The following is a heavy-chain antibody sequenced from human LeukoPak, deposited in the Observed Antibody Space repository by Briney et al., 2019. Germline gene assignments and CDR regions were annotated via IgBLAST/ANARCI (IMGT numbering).Heavy chain of an antibody. CDR3: ARVGGPYDSRFDY. J-gene: IGHJ4*02. Sequence: SQTLSLXCTVSGGSISSGDYYWSWIRQPPGKGREWIGYIYYSGSTYYNPSLKSRVTISVDTSKNQFSLKLSSVTAADTAVYYCARVGGPYDSRFDYWGQGTLVTVSS. V-gene: IGHV4-30-4*08. CDR1: GGSISSGDYY. D-gene: IGHD3-22*01. CDR2: IYYSGST.